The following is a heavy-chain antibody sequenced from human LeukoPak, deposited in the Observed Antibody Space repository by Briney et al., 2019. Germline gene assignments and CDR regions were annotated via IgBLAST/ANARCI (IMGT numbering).Heavy chain of an antibody. CDR1: GFTYSSYA. CDR3: ARVTSDY. Sequence: GGSLRLSCAASGFTYSSYAMHWVRQAPGKGLEWVAVISYDGSNKYYADSVKGRFTISRDNSKNTLYLQMNSLRAEDTAVYYCARVTSDYWGQGTLVTVSS. V-gene: IGHV3-30*01. J-gene: IGHJ4*02. CDR2: ISYDGSNK.